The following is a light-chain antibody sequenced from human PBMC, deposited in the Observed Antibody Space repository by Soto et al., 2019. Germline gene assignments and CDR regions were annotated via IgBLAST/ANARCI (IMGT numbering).Light chain of an antibody. CDR1: QSISAW. CDR3: QQYNSNPRT. Sequence: DIQMTQSPSTLSASVGDRVIITCRASQSISAWLAWYQQKPGKAPKLLIYKASSLESGGPSRFSGSGSGTEFTLTISGLQPDDFATYYCQQYNSNPRTCGGGNKVEIK. J-gene: IGKJ4*01. CDR2: KAS. V-gene: IGKV1-5*03.